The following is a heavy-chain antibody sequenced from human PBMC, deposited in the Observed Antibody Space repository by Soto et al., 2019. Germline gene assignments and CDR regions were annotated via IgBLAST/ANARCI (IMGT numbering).Heavy chain of an antibody. CDR2: ITGGGGST. J-gene: IGHJ4*02. CDR3: ATSSGDYAASGY. V-gene: IGHV3-23*01. Sequence: EVQLLESGGGLVQPGGSLRLSCAASGFTFSSYAMSWVRQAPGKGLEWVSAITGGGGSTYYADSVKGRFTISRDNSKNTLYLQMNRLRAEDTAVYYCATSSGDYAASGYWGQGTLVTVSS. CDR1: GFTFSSYA. D-gene: IGHD4-17*01.